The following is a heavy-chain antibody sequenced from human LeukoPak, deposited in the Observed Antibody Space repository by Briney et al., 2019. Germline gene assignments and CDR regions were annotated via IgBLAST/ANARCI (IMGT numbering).Heavy chain of an antibody. V-gene: IGHV4-59*01. Sequence: SETLSLTCTVSGGSISSYYWSWIRQPPGKGLEWIGYIYYSGSTNYNPSLKSRVTISVDTSKNQFSLKLSSVTAADTAVYYCARERVDDAFGIWGQGTMVTVSS. CDR2: IYYSGST. CDR1: GGSISSYY. D-gene: IGHD2-15*01. J-gene: IGHJ3*02. CDR3: ARERVDDAFGI.